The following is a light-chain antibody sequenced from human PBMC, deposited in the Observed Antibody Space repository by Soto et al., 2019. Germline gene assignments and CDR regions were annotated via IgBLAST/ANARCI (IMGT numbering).Light chain of an antibody. CDR1: QDIAGY. V-gene: IGKV1-5*01. CDR2: GAS. J-gene: IGKJ1*01. CDR3: QHYNSYSEA. Sequence: DIQVTQSPSSVSASVGHRVTITCRASQDIAGYLAWYQHKPGRTPELLIHGASRLQSGVPARLRGSGDETKFTITIASMKNDDFETYYCQHYNSYSEAFGQGTKVDIK.